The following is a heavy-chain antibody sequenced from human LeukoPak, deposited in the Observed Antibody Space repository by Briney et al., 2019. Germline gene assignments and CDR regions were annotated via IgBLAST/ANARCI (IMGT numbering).Heavy chain of an antibody. D-gene: IGHD2-15*01. V-gene: IGHV1-69*06. J-gene: IGHJ6*04. CDR3: ASATLRCSGGGCYEMDV. Sequence: GASVKVSCKASGGTFSSHVFSWVRQAPGQGLEWMGGIIPIFRTANYAQKFQGRLTITADKSTSTAYMELSSLRSDDTAVYYCASATLRCSGGGCYEMDVWGKGTTVTVSS. CDR1: GGTFSSHV. CDR2: IIPIFRTA.